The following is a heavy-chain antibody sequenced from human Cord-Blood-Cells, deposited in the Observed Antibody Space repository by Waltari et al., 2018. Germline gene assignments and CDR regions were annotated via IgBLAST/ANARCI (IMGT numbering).Heavy chain of an antibody. CDR2: INHSGST. D-gene: IGHD2-2*01. J-gene: IGHJ4*02. V-gene: IGHV4-34*01. CDR1: GGPFSGYY. CDR3: ARGGNVVVPAAIEEIDY. Sequence: QVQLQQWGAGLLKPSETLSLTCAVYGGPFSGYYWSWLLHPPGKGLEWIGEINHSGSTNYNPSLKSRVTISVDTSKNQFSLKLSSVTAADTAVYYCARGGNVVVPAAIEEIDYWGQGTLVTVSS.